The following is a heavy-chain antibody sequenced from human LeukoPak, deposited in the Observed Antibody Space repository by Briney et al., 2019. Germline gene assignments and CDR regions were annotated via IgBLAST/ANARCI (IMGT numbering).Heavy chain of an antibody. V-gene: IGHV1-3*01. Sequence: ASVKVSCKASEYIFTNYNMHWVRQAPGQRLEWMGWINAANGNTKYSQKFRGRVTITRDTSASTVYMELTSLRSEDTAVYYCARESSSGSYYHYYYGMDVWGQGTTVTVSS. CDR3: ARESSSGSYYHYYYGMDV. D-gene: IGHD3-10*01. CDR1: EYIFTNYN. CDR2: INAANGNT. J-gene: IGHJ6*02.